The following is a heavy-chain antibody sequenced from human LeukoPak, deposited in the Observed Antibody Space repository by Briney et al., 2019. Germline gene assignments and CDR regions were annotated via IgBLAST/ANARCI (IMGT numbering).Heavy chain of an antibody. D-gene: IGHD3-10*01. CDR2: INHSGST. CDR3: ARLYGSGSYYNY. V-gene: IGHV4-34*01. J-gene: IGHJ4*02. Sequence: SSETLSLTCAVYGGSFSGYYWSWIRQPPGKGLEWIGEINHSGSTNYNPSLKSRVTISVDTSKNQFSLKLSSVTAADTAMYYCARLYGSGSYYNYWGQGTLVTVSS. CDR1: GGSFSGYY.